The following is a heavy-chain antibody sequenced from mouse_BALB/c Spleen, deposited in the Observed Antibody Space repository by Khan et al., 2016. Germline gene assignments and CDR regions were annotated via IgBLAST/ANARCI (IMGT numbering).Heavy chain of an antibody. J-gene: IGHJ3*01. V-gene: IGHV3-2*02. CDR1: GYSITSDYA. D-gene: IGHD1-1*01. Sequence: EVRLQESGPGLVKPSQSLSLTCSVTGYSITSDYAWNLLRQFPGSKLEWMGYKTYSGSTSYNPSLKSRITITRDTSKNPSFLQLSSVTTEDTATYYCARDYYGSSFFDYWGQGTLVTVSA. CDR2: KTYSGST. CDR3: ARDYYGSSFFDY.